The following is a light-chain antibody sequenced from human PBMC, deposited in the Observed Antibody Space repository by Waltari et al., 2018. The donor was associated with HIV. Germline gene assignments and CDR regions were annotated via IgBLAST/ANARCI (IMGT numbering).Light chain of an antibody. V-gene: IGKV3-20*01. CDR3: QQFGDSPRYT. CDR2: GAS. CDR1: QSVSSTY. J-gene: IGKJ2*01. Sequence: DILLTQSPGTLSLSPGERATLSCRTSQSVSSTYLAWYQQKPGQAPRLLIYGASSRATGIPDRFSGSGSGTDFTLTISRLEPEDFAVYYCQQFGDSPRYTFGQGTKLEIK.